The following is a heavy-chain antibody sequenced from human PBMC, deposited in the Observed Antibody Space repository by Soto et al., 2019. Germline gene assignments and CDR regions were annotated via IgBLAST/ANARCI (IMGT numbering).Heavy chain of an antibody. V-gene: IGHV3-21*01. CDR3: ARSPIRSSAAGVYYYYGMDV. Sequence: GGSLRLSCAASGFTFSSYSMNWVRQASGKGLEWVSSISSSSSYIYYADSVKGRFTISRDNAKNSLYLQMNSLRAEDTAVYYCARSPIRSSAAGVYYYYGMDVWGQGTTVTVSS. J-gene: IGHJ6*02. CDR1: GFTFSSYS. D-gene: IGHD6-13*01. CDR2: ISSSSSYI.